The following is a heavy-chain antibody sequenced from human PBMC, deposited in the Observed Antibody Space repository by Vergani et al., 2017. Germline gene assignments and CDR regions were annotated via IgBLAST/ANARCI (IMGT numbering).Heavy chain of an antibody. Sequence: EVQLVESGGGLVQPGGSLRLSCAASGFTFSSYSMNWVRQAPGKGLEWVSYISSSSSTIYYADSVKGRFTISRDNAKNSLYLQMNSLRDEDTAVYYCARDFPPGWRIYFDYWGQGTLVTVSS. J-gene: IGHJ4*02. D-gene: IGHD6-19*01. CDR3: ARDFPPGWRIYFDY. CDR1: GFTFSSYS. CDR2: ISSSSSTI. V-gene: IGHV3-48*02.